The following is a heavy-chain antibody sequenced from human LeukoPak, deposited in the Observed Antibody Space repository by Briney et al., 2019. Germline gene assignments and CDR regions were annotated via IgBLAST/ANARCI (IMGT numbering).Heavy chain of an antibody. CDR3: AREFGPESSGPAY. D-gene: IGHD6-19*01. CDR1: GGSISSSSYY. J-gene: IGHJ4*02. V-gene: IGHV4-39*07. CDR2: IYYSGST. Sequence: EPSETLSLTCTVSGGSISSSSYYWGWIRQPPGKGLEWIGSIYYSGSTYYNPSLKSRVTISVDTSKNQFSLKLSSVTAADTAVYYCAREFGPESSGPAYWGQGTLVTVSS.